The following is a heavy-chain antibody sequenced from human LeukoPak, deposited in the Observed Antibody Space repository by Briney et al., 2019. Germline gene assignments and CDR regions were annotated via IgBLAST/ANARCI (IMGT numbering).Heavy chain of an antibody. J-gene: IGHJ6*02. CDR1: GFTFSSNA. CDR3: TKDHDGMHA. V-gene: IGHV3-23*01. CDR2: ISVSGSRA. Sequence: GGSLRLSCAASGFTFSSNAMSWVRQAPGKGLEWVSVISVSGSRAYYADFVKGRFTVSRDNSKNTVLLRMNSLRVEDTAVYYCTKDHDGMHAWGQGTTVSVCS.